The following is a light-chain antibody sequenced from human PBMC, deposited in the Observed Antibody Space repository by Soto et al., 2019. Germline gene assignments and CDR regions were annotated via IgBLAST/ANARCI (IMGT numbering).Light chain of an antibody. Sequence: IVLTQSPATLSLSPGERATLSCTASQHVTTTYIAWYQQKFGQAPRLLIYGASTRATGTPDRFTGGGFGTDFTLPISRVEPEDFAVYYCQQYDSSFTFGGGNKVEMK. CDR2: GAS. J-gene: IGKJ4*01. CDR3: QQYDSSFT. CDR1: QHVTTTY. V-gene: IGKV3-20*01.